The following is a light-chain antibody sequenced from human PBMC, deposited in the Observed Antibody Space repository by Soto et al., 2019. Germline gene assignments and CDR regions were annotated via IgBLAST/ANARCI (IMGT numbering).Light chain of an antibody. CDR1: QSVSSY. V-gene: IGKV3-11*01. CDR2: DAS. CDR3: QQRSNWPFT. J-gene: IGKJ3*01. Sequence: EIVLPQSPSTLSVSPGERATLSCRASQSVSSYLAWYQQKPGQAPRLLIYDASNRATGIPARFSGSGSGTDFTLTISSLEPEDFAVYYCQQRSNWPFT.